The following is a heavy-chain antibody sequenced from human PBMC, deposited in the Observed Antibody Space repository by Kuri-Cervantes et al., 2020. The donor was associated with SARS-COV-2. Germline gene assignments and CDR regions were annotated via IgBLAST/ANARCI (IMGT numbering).Heavy chain of an antibody. CDR1: GFTFGSYS. D-gene: IGHD1-26*01. J-gene: IGHJ4*02. V-gene: IGHV3-48*02. CDR2: ISSSSSTI. Sequence: GESLKISCAASGFTFGSYSMNWVRQAPGQGLEWVSYISSSSSTIYYADSVKGRFTISRDNAKNSLYLQMNSLRDEDTAVYYCARVVLWELGNLDYWGQGTLVTSPQ. CDR3: ARVVLWELGNLDY.